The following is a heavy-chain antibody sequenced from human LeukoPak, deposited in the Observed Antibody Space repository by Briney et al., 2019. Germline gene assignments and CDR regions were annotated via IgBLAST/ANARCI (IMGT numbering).Heavy chain of an antibody. CDR2: VGSTGGTT. V-gene: IGHV3-23*01. CDR1: GFTFTSSA. CDR3: AAVPGIIIAGYFSS. J-gene: IGHJ4*02. Sequence: PGGSLRLSCVASGFTFTSSAMTWVRQAPGKGLEWVSVVGSTGGTTYYADSVKGRFTISRDNTKNTMILQMNNLRVEDTAVYYCAAVPGIIIAGYFSSWGRGTLVAVSA. D-gene: IGHD3-10*02.